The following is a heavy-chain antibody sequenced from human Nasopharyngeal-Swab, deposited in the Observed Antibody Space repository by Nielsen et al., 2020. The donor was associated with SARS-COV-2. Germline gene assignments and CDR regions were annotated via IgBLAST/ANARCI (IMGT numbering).Heavy chain of an antibody. CDR3: ARGAPMVVTSTYDY. J-gene: IGHJ4*02. Sequence: SETLSLTCTVSGGSISSYYWSWIRQPPGKGLEWIGYIYYSGSTNYNPSLKSRVTISVDTSKNQFSLKLSSVTAADTAVYSCARGAPMVVTSTYDYWGQGTLVTVSS. CDR1: GGSISSYY. CDR2: IYYSGST. D-gene: IGHD4-23*01. V-gene: IGHV4-59*01.